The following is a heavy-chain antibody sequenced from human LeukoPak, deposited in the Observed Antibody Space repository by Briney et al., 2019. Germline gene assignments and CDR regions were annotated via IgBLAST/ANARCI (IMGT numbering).Heavy chain of an antibody. Sequence: GGSLRLSCAASGFTFSDYYMSWIRQAPGKGLEWVSYISSSSYTNYADSVKGRFTISRDNAKNSLYLQMNSLRAEDTAVCYCARIIAARAFDYWGQGTLVTVSS. CDR3: ARIIAARAFDY. D-gene: IGHD6-6*01. V-gene: IGHV3-11*06. J-gene: IGHJ4*02. CDR1: GFTFSDYY. CDR2: ISSSSYT.